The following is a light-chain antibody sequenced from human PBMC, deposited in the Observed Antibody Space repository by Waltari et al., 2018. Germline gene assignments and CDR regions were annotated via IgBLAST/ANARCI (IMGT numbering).Light chain of an antibody. CDR3: HSRDASGVGGS. CDR1: ILRRNY. Sequence: SSELTQDPTVSVAMGQTVRITCQGDILRRNYARWYQQRPGQAPVLVLFDRNDRPSGVPDRFSGSTSDNTAVLTITGAQAEDEASYYCHSRDASGVGGSFGGGTKLTVL. CDR2: DRN. V-gene: IGLV3-19*01. J-gene: IGLJ2*01.